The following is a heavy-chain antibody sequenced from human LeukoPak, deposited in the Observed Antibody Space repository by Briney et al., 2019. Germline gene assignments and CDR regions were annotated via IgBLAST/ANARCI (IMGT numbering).Heavy chain of an antibody. CDR1: GGSFSGYY. J-gene: IGHJ4*02. V-gene: IGHV4-34*01. Sequence: SETLSLTCAVYGGSFSGYYWSWIRQPPGKGLEWIGEINHSGSTNYNPSLKSRVTISVDTSKNQFSLKLSSVTAADTTVYYCARGILILWGQGTLVTVSS. D-gene: IGHD3-9*01. CDR2: INHSGST. CDR3: ARGILIL.